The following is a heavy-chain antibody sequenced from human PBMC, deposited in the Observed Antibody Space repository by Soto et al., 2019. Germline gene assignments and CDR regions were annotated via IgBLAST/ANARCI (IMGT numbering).Heavy chain of an antibody. D-gene: IGHD3-10*01. V-gene: IGHV4-30-4*01. CDR2: IYYSGST. CDR3: ASPTITMVRGVNAATFDY. J-gene: IGHJ4*02. Sequence: QVQLQESGPGLVKPSQTLSLTCTVSGGSISSGDYYWSWIRQPPGKGLEWIGYIYYSGSTYYNPSLKSRVTISVDTSKNQFSLKLSSVTAADTAVYYCASPTITMVRGVNAATFDYWGQGTLVTVSS. CDR1: GGSISSGDYY.